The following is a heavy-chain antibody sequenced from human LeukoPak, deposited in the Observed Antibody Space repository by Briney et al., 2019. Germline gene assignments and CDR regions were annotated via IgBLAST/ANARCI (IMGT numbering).Heavy chain of an antibody. CDR3: ARRSSSWYRTYYFDY. Sequence: PSETLSLTCTVSGYSISSGYYWGWIRQPPGKGLEWIGEINHSGSTNYNPSLKSRVTISVDTSKNQFSLKLSSVTAADTAVYYCARRSSSWYRTYYFDYWGQGTLVTVSS. CDR1: GYSISSGYY. D-gene: IGHD6-13*01. V-gene: IGHV4-38-2*02. CDR2: INHSGST. J-gene: IGHJ4*02.